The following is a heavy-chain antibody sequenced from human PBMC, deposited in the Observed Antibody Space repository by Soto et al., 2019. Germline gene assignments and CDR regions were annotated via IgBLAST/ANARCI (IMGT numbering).Heavy chain of an antibody. CDR1: GFTFISYA. Sequence: EVQLLESGGGLVQPGGSLRLSCAASGFTFISYAMNWVRQAPGKGLQWVSAISGGGDATFYADSVKGRFTISRDNSRNKVTLQMNRLGADDTAVYYCARKVPGSTTRPDYWYFDLWGRGTLVNVSS. D-gene: IGHD3-10*01. J-gene: IGHJ2*01. V-gene: IGHV3-23*01. CDR3: ARKVPGSTTRPDYWYFDL. CDR2: ISGGGDAT.